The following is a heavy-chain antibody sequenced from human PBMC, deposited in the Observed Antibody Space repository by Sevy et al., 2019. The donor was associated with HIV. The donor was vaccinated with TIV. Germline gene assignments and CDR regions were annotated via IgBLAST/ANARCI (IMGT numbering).Heavy chain of an antibody. CDR1: GYTFTSYG. D-gene: IGHD3-10*01. V-gene: IGHV1-18*01. J-gene: IGHJ6*02. Sequence: ASVKVSCKASGYTFTSYGISWVRQAPGQGLEWMGWISAYNGNTNYAQKLQGRVTMTTDTSTSTAYMELRSLRSDDTAVYYCARDRSGYYYYGMDVWGQRTTVTVSS. CDR2: ISAYNGNT. CDR3: ARDRSGYYYYGMDV.